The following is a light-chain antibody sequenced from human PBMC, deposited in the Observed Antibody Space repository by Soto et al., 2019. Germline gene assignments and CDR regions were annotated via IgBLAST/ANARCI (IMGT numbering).Light chain of an antibody. CDR1: QSVSSN. J-gene: IGKJ5*01. V-gene: IGKV3-15*01. Sequence: DIVMTQSRATLSVSAGERTTVSSGASQSVSSNLAWYQQKPGQAPRLLIYGASTRATGIPARFSGSGSGTEFTLTISSLQSEDFAVYYCQQYNNWSTFGQGTRLEIK. CDR3: QQYNNWST. CDR2: GAS.